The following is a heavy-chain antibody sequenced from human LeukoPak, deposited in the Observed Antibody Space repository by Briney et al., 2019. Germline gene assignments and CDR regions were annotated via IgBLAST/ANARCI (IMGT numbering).Heavy chain of an antibody. CDR3: ARGPAANSGNYYVGDY. CDR1: GSTFSRSW. Sequence: PGRSLRLSCAASGSTFSRSWMHWVRQAPGKGLVWVSRINDDGSTTSYADSVKGRFTISRDNAKNTLYLQMNSLRAEDTAVYYCARGPAANSGNYYVGDYWGQGTLVTVSS. J-gene: IGHJ4*02. D-gene: IGHD1-26*01. CDR2: INDDGSTT. V-gene: IGHV3-74*01.